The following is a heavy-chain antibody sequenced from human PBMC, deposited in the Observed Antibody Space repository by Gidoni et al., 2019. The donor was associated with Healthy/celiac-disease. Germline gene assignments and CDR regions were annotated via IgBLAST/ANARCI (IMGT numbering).Heavy chain of an antibody. D-gene: IGHD5-18*01. CDR1: GFTFSSYA. CDR2: IFYDGGSE. J-gene: IGHJ4*02. CDR3: ARGGGKPWIQLWFEDY. Sequence: QVQLVESGGGVVQPGRSLRLSCAAPGFTFSSYAMHWVRQAPGKGLEWVALIFYDGGSEYYADSVKGRFTISRDNSRNTLYLQMNSLRAEDTAVYFCARGGGKPWIQLWFEDYWGQGTLVTVSS. V-gene: IGHV3-30*01.